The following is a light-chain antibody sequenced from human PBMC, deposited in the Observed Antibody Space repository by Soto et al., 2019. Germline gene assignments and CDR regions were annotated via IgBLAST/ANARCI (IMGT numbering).Light chain of an antibody. CDR2: EVT. CDR3: ASYTTSSTLV. CDR1: SSDVGAYNY. V-gene: IGLV2-14*01. Sequence: QSALTQPASVSGSPGQSITISCTGTSSDVGAYNYVSWYQQHPGEAPKLMIYEVTDRPSGVSNRFSGSKSGNTASLTISGLQPEDEADYYCASYTTSSTLVFGGGTKLTVL. J-gene: IGLJ3*02.